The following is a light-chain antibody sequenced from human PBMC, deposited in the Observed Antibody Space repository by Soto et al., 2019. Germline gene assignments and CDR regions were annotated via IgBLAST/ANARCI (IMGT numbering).Light chain of an antibody. V-gene: IGKV1-39*01. CDR1: QNIGTS. CDR3: QLATNTLWT. Sequence: DIQMTQSPSSLSASVGDRVTITCRASQNIGTSLNWFQQKPGKAPKLLIFVASRLQSGVPSRFSGGGSGAEFTLTISSLQPEDCATYYCQLATNTLWTFGQGTKVEIK. J-gene: IGKJ1*01. CDR2: VAS.